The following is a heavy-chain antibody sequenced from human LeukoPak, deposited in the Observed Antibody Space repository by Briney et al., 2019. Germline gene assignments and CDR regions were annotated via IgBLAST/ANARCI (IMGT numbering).Heavy chain of an antibody. J-gene: IGHJ5*02. CDR2: INPNSGGT. V-gene: IGHV1-2*02. CDR3: ARVDRWLQIYNWFDP. D-gene: IGHD5-18*01. CDR1: GYTFTGYY. Sequence: ASVKVSCKASGYTFTGYYMHWVRQAPGQGLEWMGWINPNSGGTNYAQKFQGRVTMTRDTSISTAYMELSRLRSDDTAVYYCARVDRWLQIYNWFDPWGQGTLVTVSS.